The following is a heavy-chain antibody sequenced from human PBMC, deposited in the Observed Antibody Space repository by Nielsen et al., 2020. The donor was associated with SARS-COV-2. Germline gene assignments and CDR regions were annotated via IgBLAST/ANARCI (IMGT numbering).Heavy chain of an antibody. Sequence: SLKISCAASGFTFDDYCMHWVRQAPGKSLEWVSGISWKSGTIGYADSVMGRFTISRDNAQNMLFLQMNSLRAEDTAVYYCARGDCSSTNCLVDYWGQGTLVSVSS. CDR3: ARGDCSSTNCLVDY. CDR2: ISWKSGTI. D-gene: IGHD2-2*01. V-gene: IGHV3-9*01. CDR1: GFTFDDYC. J-gene: IGHJ4*02.